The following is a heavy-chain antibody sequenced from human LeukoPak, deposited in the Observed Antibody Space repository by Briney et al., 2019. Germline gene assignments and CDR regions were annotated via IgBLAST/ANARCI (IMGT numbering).Heavy chain of an antibody. V-gene: IGHV3-30-3*01. CDR3: ASAGAPGRNYAGLDY. CDR2: ISYDGINK. CDR1: GFTFSSYA. Sequence: GGSLRLPCAASGFTFSSYAMHWVRQAPGKGLEWVAVISYDGINKYYADSVKGRFTISRDSSKNTLYLQMNSLRPEDTAVYYCASAGAPGRNYAGLDYWGQGTLVTVSS. D-gene: IGHD3-10*01. J-gene: IGHJ4*02.